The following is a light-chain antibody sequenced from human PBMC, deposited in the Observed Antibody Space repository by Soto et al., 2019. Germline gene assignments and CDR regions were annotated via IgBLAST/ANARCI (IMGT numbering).Light chain of an antibody. CDR1: QAVNTR. CDR3: QQYETSPRT. CDR2: LAS. V-gene: IGKV3-20*01. J-gene: IGKJ1*01. Sequence: EIVLTQSPGTLSLSRGERATLSCRASQAVNTRLAWYQHKPGQAPRLLIYLASNRAAGVPARFSGSGSGTDFTLTISRLEPEDFAVYYCQQYETSPRTFGQGTKVDI.